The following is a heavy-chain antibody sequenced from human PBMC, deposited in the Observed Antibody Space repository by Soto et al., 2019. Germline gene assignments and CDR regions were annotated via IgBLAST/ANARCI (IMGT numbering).Heavy chain of an antibody. J-gene: IGHJ4*02. CDR3: TRDSYEDYYYDY. D-gene: IGHD3-3*01. Sequence: QAPGQGLEWMGVINSGGGRTDYAQKFQGTVTMTGDTSTSTVYMELRSLRSEDTAVYYCTRDSYEDYYYDYWGQGTLVTVSS. V-gene: IGHV1-46*03. CDR2: INSGGGRT.